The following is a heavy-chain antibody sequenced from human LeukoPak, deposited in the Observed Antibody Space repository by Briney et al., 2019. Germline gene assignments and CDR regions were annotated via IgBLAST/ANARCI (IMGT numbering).Heavy chain of an antibody. Sequence: SETLSLTCTVSGGSISNYYWSWIRQPPGKGLEWIGYIYYSGRTNYSPSLKSRLTISVDTSKNQFSLKLRSVTAADTAVYYCARDGVGATTHFDYWGQGTLVTVSS. CDR1: GGSISNYY. D-gene: IGHD1-26*01. CDR2: IYYSGRT. V-gene: IGHV4-59*01. CDR3: ARDGVGATTHFDY. J-gene: IGHJ4*02.